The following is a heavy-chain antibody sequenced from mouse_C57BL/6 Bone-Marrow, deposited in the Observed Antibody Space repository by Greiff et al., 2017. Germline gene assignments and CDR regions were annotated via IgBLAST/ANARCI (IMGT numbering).Heavy chain of an antibody. CDR1: GYTFTSYW. J-gene: IGHJ4*01. CDR2: IYPGSGST. Sequence: QVQLQQPGAELVKPGASVKMSCKASGYTFTSYWITWVKQRPGQGLEWIGDIYPGSGSTNYTEKFKSKATLTVDTSSSTAYMQLSSLTSEDSAVFYCNKFNTKEVDNDAMAYWGQGTSVTVST. CDR3: NKFNTKEVDNDAMAY. V-gene: IGHV1-55*01. D-gene: IGHD1-1*01.